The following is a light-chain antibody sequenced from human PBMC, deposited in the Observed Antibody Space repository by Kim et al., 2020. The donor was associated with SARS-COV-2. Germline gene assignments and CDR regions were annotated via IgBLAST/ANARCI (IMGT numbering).Light chain of an antibody. V-gene: IGLV6-57*02. J-gene: IGLJ2*01. CDR3: QSYDSNNHVV. CDR2: EDD. CDR1: GGSIASNY. Sequence: KTVTTSCTGSGGSIASNYVQWFQQRPGSAPTTVIYEDDQRPSGVPDRFSGSIDSSSNSASLTISGLKTEDEADYYCQSYDSNNHVVFGGGTKVTVL.